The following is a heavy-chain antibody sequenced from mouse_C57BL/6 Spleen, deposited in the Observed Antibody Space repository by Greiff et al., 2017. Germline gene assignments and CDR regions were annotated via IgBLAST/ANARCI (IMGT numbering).Heavy chain of an antibody. CDR1: GFTFSDYY. V-gene: IGHV5-16*01. Sequence: EVQLQESEGGLVQPGSSMKLSCTASGFTFSDYYMAWVRQVPEKGLEWVANINYDGSSTYYLDSLKSRFIISRDNAKNILYLQMSSLKSEDTATYYCARERYWYFDVWGTGTTVT. CDR3: ARERYWYFDV. CDR2: INYDGSST. J-gene: IGHJ1*03.